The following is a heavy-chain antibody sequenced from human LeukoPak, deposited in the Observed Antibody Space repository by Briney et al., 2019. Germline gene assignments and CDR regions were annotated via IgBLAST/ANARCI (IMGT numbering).Heavy chain of an antibody. Sequence: ASVKVSCKASGGTFSSYAISWVRQAPGQGLEWMGGIIPIFGTANYAQKFPGRVTITTDESTSTAYMELSSLRSEDTAVYYCARGLREYQLLGFDAFDIWGQGTMVTVSS. V-gene: IGHV1-69*05. CDR3: ARGLREYQLLGFDAFDI. CDR2: IIPIFGTA. CDR1: GGTFSSYA. D-gene: IGHD2-2*01. J-gene: IGHJ3*02.